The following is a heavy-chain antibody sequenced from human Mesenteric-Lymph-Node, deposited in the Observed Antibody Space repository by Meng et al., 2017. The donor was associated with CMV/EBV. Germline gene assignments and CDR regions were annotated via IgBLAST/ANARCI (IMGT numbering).Heavy chain of an antibody. V-gene: IGHV4-4*02. CDR1: GGSISSRNW. D-gene: IGHD2-21*01. CDR2: IYYSGTT. J-gene: IGHJ4*02. CDR3: VRALGDSRGDDY. Sequence: CGVSGGSISSRNWWSWVRQSPGKGLEWIGYIYYSGTTYYNPSLKSRTTISVDISKNQFSLRLTSVTAADTAVYYCVRALGDSRGDDYWGQGTLVTVSS.